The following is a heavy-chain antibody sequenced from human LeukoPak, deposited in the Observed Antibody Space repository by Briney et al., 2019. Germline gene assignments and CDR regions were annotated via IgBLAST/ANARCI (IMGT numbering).Heavy chain of an antibody. CDR1: GFTFSNYW. CDR2: IKQDGSEK. Sequence: QPGGSLRLSCAASGFTFSNYWMSWVRQAPGKGLEWVANIKQDGSEKYYVDSVKGRFTISRDNSKNTLYLQMNSLRAEDTAVYYCAKEMRGSGSYYRYYFDYWGQGTLVTVSS. V-gene: IGHV3-7*03. CDR3: AKEMRGSGSYYRYYFDY. J-gene: IGHJ4*02. D-gene: IGHD3-10*01.